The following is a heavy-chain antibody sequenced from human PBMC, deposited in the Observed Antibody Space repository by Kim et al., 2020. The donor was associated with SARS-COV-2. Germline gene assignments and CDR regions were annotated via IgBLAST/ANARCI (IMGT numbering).Heavy chain of an antibody. V-gene: IGHV5-51*01. J-gene: IGHJ6*03. D-gene: IGHD3-10*01. CDR3: ARHRGYYYYYMDV. Sequence: YGPSFQGQVTIAADKSISTAYLQWSSLEASDTAMYYCARHRGYYYYYMDVWGKGTTVTVSS.